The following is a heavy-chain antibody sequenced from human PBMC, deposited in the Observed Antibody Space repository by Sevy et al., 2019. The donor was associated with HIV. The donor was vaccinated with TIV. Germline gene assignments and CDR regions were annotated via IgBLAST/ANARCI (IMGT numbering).Heavy chain of an antibody. D-gene: IGHD6-13*01. Sequence: GESLKISCQGSGYSFTNYWIAWVRQMPGKGLEWMGIIYPGDSDTRYSPSFQGQVTISADKSISTAFLQWTSLKASDTAMYYCARATAGTATHYYDYTMNIWGQGTTVTVS. CDR2: IYPGDSDT. J-gene: IGHJ6*02. CDR3: ARATAGTATHYYDYTMNI. CDR1: GYSFTNYW. V-gene: IGHV5-51*01.